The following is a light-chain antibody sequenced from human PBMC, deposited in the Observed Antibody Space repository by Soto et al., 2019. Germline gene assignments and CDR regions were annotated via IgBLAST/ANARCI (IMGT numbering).Light chain of an antibody. CDR1: QGINSY. Sequence: DLQLTQSPSFLSASVGDRVTITCRASQGINSYLAWYQQKPGKAPKRLIYAASTLQSGVPSRFSGSRPGTKFTITNSSLQPEDFATYYCQQLDNYPLTFGGGTKVEIK. V-gene: IGKV1-9*01. CDR2: AAS. CDR3: QQLDNYPLT. J-gene: IGKJ4*01.